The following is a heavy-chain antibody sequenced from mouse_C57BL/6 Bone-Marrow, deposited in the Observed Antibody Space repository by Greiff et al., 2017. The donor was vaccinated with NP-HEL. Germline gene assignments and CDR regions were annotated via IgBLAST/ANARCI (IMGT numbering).Heavy chain of an antibody. J-gene: IGHJ3*01. CDR1: GYTFTSYG. V-gene: IGHV1-81*01. CDR2: IYPRSGNT. CDR3: ARLGGYYLAY. Sequence: LQESGAELARPGASVKLSCKASGYTFTSYGISWVKQRTGQGLEWIGEIYPRSGNTYYNEKFKGKATLTADKSSSTAYMELRSLTSEDSAVYFCARLGGYYLAYWGQGTLVTVSA. D-gene: IGHD2-3*01.